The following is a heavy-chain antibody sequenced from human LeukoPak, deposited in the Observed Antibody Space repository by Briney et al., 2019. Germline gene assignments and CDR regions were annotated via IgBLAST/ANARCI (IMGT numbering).Heavy chain of an antibody. CDR1: GGSISSGGYY. CDR3: ARHFTHGWLMFHY. Sequence: SETLSLTCTVSGGSISSGGYYWSWIRQHPGTGLEWIGYIYNSWTTDYNPSLKSRVTISVDTSKNQFSLMLSSVTAADTAVYYCARHFTHGWLMFHYWGQGTPVTVSS. J-gene: IGHJ4*02. V-gene: IGHV4-61*08. CDR2: IYNSWTT. D-gene: IGHD3-22*01.